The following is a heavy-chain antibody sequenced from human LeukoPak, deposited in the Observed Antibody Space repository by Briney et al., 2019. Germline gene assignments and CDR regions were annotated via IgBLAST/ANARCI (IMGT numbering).Heavy chain of an antibody. J-gene: IGHJ6*02. CDR2: INWNGGST. V-gene: IGHV3-20*01. CDR1: GFTFDDYG. CDR3: ARAGYYYGMDV. Sequence: GGSLRLSCAASGFTFDDYGMSWVRQAPGKGLEWVSGINWNGGSTGYAESVKGRFTISRDNAKNSLYLQMNSLRAEDTALYHCARAGYYYGMDVWGQGTTVTVSS.